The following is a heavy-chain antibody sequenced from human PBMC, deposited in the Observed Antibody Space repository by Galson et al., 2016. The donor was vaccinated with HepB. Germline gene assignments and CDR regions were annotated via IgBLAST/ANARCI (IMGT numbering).Heavy chain of an antibody. CDR3: ARQVGATHDH. CDR1: GYSFAKYW. CDR2: IYPGDSDT. V-gene: IGHV5-51*01. J-gene: IGHJ5*02. Sequence: QSGAEVKKPGESLKISCQGSGYSFAKYWIVWVRQMPGKGLEWMGIIYPGDSDTTYSPSFQGQVTISADKSISTAYLQWSSLKASDTARYYRARQVGATHDHWGQGTLVTVSS. D-gene: IGHD1-26*01.